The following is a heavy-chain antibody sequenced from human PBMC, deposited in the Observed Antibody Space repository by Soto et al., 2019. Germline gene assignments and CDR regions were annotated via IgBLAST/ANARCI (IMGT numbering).Heavy chain of an antibody. Sequence: SETLSLTCAVSGGSISRSSYSWGWIRQPPGKGLEWIGSIYYSGSTYYNPSLKSRVTISVDTSKNQFSLKLSSVTAADTAVYYCARAPYYDILTGMRWSYYFDSWGQGIQVTVSS. CDR1: GGSISRSSYS. J-gene: IGHJ4*02. V-gene: IGHV4-39*07. CDR3: ARAPYYDILTGMRWSYYFDS. D-gene: IGHD3-9*01. CDR2: IYYSGST.